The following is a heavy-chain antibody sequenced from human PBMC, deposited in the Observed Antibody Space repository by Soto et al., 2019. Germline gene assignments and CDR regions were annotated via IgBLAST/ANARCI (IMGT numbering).Heavy chain of an antibody. D-gene: IGHD1-1*01. V-gene: IGHV4-4*01. CDR1: GGSITTNSW. Sequence: LSLTCAVSGGSITTNSWWSWVRQAPGRGLEWIGDTYHSGSANYNPSLKSRVIISVDKSKNHFSLRLTSVTAADTAVYFCARQPQTERNAWTPFFDSWGQGTLVTVSS. J-gene: IGHJ4*02. CDR3: ARQPQTERNAWTPFFDS. CDR2: TYHSGSA.